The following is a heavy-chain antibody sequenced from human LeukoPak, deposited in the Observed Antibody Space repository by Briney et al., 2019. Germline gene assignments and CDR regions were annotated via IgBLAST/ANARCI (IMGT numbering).Heavy chain of an antibody. J-gene: IGHJ4*02. CDR1: GFIFRNYA. CDR2: ITGSGDTT. CDR3: VKWGDYDILTGYYVPDF. D-gene: IGHD3-9*01. Sequence: PGGSLTLSCAASGFIFRNYALSWVRQPPGKGLEWVSAITGSGDTTYYADSVKGRFTISRDNSKNALYVEMNTLRAEDTAVYYCVKWGDYDILTGYYVPDFWGQGTLVTVSS. V-gene: IGHV3-23*01.